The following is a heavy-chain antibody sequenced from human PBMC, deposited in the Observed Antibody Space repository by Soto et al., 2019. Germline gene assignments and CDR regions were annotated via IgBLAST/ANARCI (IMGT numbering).Heavy chain of an antibody. J-gene: IGHJ4*02. D-gene: IGHD2-15*01. V-gene: IGHV3-23*01. CDR3: ANDSAPSCSGGSGYLYFDC. CDR2: ISGSGAST. Sequence: EVQLLESGGGLVQPGESLRLSCAASGFLFSRNAMSWVRQAPGKGLEWVSVISGSGASTYYADSVKGRCAISRDNSKKPQFMQMNRLRVGDTAVYYCANDSAPSCSGGSGYLYFDCWCQGTLVTVSS. CDR1: GFLFSRNA.